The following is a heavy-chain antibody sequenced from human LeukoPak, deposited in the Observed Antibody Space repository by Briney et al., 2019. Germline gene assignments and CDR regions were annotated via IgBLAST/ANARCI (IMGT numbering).Heavy chain of an antibody. Sequence: KPSETLSLTCTVSCGSISSSRYYWSWIRQPPGKGLEWIGSIYYSGSTYYSPSLKSRVTMSVDPSNNQFSLNLRSVTAADTAVYYCARRRYYDGSGYLEWGQGTLLSVSS. CDR1: CGSISSSRYY. J-gene: IGHJ1*01. CDR3: ARRRYYDGSGYLE. V-gene: IGHV4-39*01. D-gene: IGHD3-22*01. CDR2: IYYSGST.